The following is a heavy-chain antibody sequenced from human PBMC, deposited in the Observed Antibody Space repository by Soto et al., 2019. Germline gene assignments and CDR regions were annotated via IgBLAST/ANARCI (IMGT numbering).Heavy chain of an antibody. CDR2: IYNSGST. D-gene: IGHD3-10*01. J-gene: IGHJ4*02. V-gene: IGHV4-59*01. Sequence: SETLSLTCTVSGGSISSYYWSWIRQPPGKGLEWIGYIYNSGSTNYNPSLKSRVTISMDTSRNQFSLILSSVTAADTAVYYCARAPYGSGTKPYYFDYWGQGTLVTVSS. CDR1: GGSISSYY. CDR3: ARAPYGSGTKPYYFDY.